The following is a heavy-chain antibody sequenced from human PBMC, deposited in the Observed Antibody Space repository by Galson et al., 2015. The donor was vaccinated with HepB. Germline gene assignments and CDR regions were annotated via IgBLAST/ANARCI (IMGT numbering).Heavy chain of an antibody. D-gene: IGHD2-2*01. CDR3: ALVPAAKYYYYGMDV. J-gene: IGHJ6*02. CDR2: ISSSSSYI. CDR1: GFTFSSYS. Sequence: SLRLSCAASGFTFSSYSMNWVRQAPGKGLEWVSSISSSSSYIYYADSVKGRFTISRDNAKNSLYLQMNSLRAEDTAVYYCALVPAAKYYYYGMDVWGQGTTVTVSS. V-gene: IGHV3-21*01.